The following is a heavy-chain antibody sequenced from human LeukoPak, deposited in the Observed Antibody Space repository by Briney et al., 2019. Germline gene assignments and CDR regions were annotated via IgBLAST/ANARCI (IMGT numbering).Heavy chain of an antibody. CDR3: ARDSSSWYPHFDY. CDR1: GFTFSSYS. CDR2: ISSSSSYI. D-gene: IGHD6-13*01. V-gene: IGHV3-21*01. Sequence: PGGSLRLSCAASGFTFSSYSMNWVRQAPGKGLEWVSSISSSSSYIYYADSVKGRFTISRDNAKNSLYLQMNSLRAEDTAVYYCARDSSSWYPHFDYWGRGTLVTVSS. J-gene: IGHJ4*02.